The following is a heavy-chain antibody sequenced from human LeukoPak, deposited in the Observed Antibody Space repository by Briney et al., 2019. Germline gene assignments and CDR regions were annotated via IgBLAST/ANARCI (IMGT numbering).Heavy chain of an antibody. J-gene: IGHJ6*03. CDR3: ARASTSYYYDSSGRPLHLYYYYYMDV. V-gene: IGHV1-69*13. Sequence: ASVKVSCKASGGTFSSYAISWVRQAPGQGLEWMGGIIPIFGTANYAQKFQGRVTITADESTSTAYMELSSLRSEDTAVYYCARASTSYYYDSSGRPLHLYYYYYMDVWGKGTTVTISS. CDR2: IIPIFGTA. CDR1: GGTFSSYA. D-gene: IGHD3-22*01.